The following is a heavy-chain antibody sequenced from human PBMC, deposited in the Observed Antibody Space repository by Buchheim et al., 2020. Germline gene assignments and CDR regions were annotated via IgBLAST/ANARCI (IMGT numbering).Heavy chain of an antibody. V-gene: IGHV3-23*04. D-gene: IGHD3-22*01. CDR3: AKDQSGLIGYYDSSGFFDY. CDR2: ISGSGGST. CDR1: GFTFSSYA. Sequence: EVQLVESGGGLVQPGGSLRLPCAASGFTFSSYAMSWVRQAPGKGLEWVSAISGSGGSTYYADSVKGRFTISRDNSKNTLYLQMNSLRAEDTAVYYCAKDQSGLIGYYDSSGFFDYWGQGTL. J-gene: IGHJ4*02.